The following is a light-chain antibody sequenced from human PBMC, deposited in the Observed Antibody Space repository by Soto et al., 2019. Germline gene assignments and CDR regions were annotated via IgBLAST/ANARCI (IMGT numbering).Light chain of an antibody. CDR3: APWDDTVRSDV. CDR1: ISNIGNNY. Sequence: QSVLTQPSSVSGTPGQGVTISCSGSISNIGNNYVYWFQQLPGTAPKVLSNRNDQRPSGVPDRFSGSKTGTSASLAISGVRSEDLADYYCAPWDDTVRSDVFGNGTKRTVL. J-gene: IGLJ1*01. CDR2: RND. V-gene: IGLV1-47*01.